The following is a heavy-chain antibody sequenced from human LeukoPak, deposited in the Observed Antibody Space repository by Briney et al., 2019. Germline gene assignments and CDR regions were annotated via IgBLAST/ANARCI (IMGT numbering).Heavy chain of an antibody. Sequence: GGSLRLSCAASGFTVSSNFLSWVRQAPGKGLEWVSLIYSGGSTDYTDSVKGRFTISRDNSKNTLYLQMNSLRPEDTAVYYCAKVNKGGYDSFDYWGQGTLVTVSS. CDR3: AKVNKGGYDSFDY. CDR1: GFTVSSNF. D-gene: IGHD5-12*01. CDR2: IYSGGST. V-gene: IGHV3-53*05. J-gene: IGHJ4*02.